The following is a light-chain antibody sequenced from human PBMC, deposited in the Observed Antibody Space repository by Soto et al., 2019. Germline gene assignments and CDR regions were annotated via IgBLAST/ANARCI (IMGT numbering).Light chain of an antibody. CDR2: AAS. Sequence: AIRMTQSPSSFSASTGARVTITCRASQGISSYLAWYQQKPGKAPKLLIYAASTLQSGVPSRFSGSGSGTDFTLTISCLQSEDFATYYCQQYSSYSQTFGQGTKVDIK. V-gene: IGKV1-8*01. CDR3: QQYSSYSQT. J-gene: IGKJ2*01. CDR1: QGISSY.